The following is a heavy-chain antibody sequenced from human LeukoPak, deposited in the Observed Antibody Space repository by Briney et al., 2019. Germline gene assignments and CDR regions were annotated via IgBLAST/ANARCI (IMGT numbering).Heavy chain of an antibody. V-gene: IGHV1-18*01. Sequence: GASVKVSCKASGYTFTSYGISWVRQAPGQGLEWMGWISAYNGNTNYAQKLQGRVTMTTDTSTSTAYMELRSLRSDDTAVYYCARDEGGPYYYYYMDVWGKGTTATVSS. CDR3: ARDEGGPYYYYYMDV. D-gene: IGHD2-15*01. CDR1: GYTFTSYG. J-gene: IGHJ6*03. CDR2: ISAYNGNT.